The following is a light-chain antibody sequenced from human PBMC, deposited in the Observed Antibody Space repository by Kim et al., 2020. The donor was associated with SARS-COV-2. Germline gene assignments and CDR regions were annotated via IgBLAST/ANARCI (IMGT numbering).Light chain of an antibody. Sequence: ASVGDRVTITCRASQGINNFLAWYQQKPGKAPKLLIHTTSTLQIGVPSRFSGSGSGTEFTLTISSLQPEDFATYYCQQVNSYPFTFGPGTKVDIK. CDR1: QGINNF. CDR2: TTS. V-gene: IGKV1-9*01. CDR3: QQVNSYPFT. J-gene: IGKJ3*01.